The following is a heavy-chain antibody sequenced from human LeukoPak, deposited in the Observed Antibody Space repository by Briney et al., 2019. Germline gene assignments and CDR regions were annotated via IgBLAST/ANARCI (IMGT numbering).Heavy chain of an antibody. Sequence: PSETLSLTCTVSGGSISSHYWSWIRQLPGKGLEWIGFIYYIGSTNYNPSLKSRVTISVDTSKNQFSLKLRSVTAADTAVYYCARVTGYMIEDYFDYWGQGTLVTVSS. J-gene: IGHJ4*02. CDR3: ARVTGYMIEDYFDY. CDR2: IYYIGST. CDR1: GGSISSHY. V-gene: IGHV4-59*11. D-gene: IGHD3-22*01.